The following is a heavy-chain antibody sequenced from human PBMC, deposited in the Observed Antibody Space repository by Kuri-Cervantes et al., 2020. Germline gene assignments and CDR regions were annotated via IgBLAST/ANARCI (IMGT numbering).Heavy chain of an antibody. V-gene: IGHV4-39*07. CDR1: GGSISSSSYY. CDR2: INHSGST. Sequence: SETLSLTCTVSGGSISSSSYYWGWIRQPPGKGLGWIGEINHSGSTNYNPSLKSRVTISVDTSKNQFSLKLSSVTAADTAVYYCARRYSSGWYFWLGFDYWGQGTLVTVSS. CDR3: ARRYSSGWYFWLGFDY. J-gene: IGHJ4*02. D-gene: IGHD6-19*01.